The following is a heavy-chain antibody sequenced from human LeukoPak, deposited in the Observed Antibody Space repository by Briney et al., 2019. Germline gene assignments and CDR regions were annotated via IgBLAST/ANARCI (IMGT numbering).Heavy chain of an antibody. CDR1: GFTFSDYY. V-gene: IGHV3-11*04. J-gene: IGHJ4*02. CDR3: ARVADSGGTLDY. Sequence: GGSLRVSCAASGFTFSDYYMSWIRQAPGKGLEWVSYISTSGSTIYYADSVKGRFTISRDKAKHSLYLQMNSLRAEDTAVYYCARVADSGGTLDYWGQGTLVTVSS. D-gene: IGHD4-23*01. CDR2: ISTSGSTI.